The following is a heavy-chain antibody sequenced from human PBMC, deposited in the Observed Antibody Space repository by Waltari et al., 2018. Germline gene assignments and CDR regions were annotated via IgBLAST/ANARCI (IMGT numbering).Heavy chain of an antibody. J-gene: IGHJ6*02. V-gene: IGHV1-18*01. CDR3: ARDLRYCGGDCYNYYYYGMDV. CDR1: GYTFTSYG. CDR2: ISAYNGNT. D-gene: IGHD2-21*02. Sequence: QVQLVQSGAEVKKPGASVKVSCKASGYTFTSYGISWVRQAPGQGLEWMGWISAYNGNTNYAQKLQGRVTITRDTTTSTAYMKLRSLRFDYTAVYYCARDLRYCGGDCYNYYYYGMDVWGQGTTVTVSS.